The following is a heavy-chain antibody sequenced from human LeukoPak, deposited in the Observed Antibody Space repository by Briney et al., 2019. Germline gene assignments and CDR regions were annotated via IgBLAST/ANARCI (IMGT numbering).Heavy chain of an antibody. CDR2: ISGSGGST. D-gene: IGHD3-16*02. Sequence: PGGSLRLSCAASGFTFSSYAMSWVRQAPGKGLEWVSAISGSGGSTYYADSVKGRFTISRDNSKKTLYLQMNSLRAEDTAVYYCAKDKVRLITFGGVIVDYWGQGTLVTVSS. CDR1: GFTFSSYA. CDR3: AKDKVRLITFGGVIVDY. V-gene: IGHV3-23*01. J-gene: IGHJ4*02.